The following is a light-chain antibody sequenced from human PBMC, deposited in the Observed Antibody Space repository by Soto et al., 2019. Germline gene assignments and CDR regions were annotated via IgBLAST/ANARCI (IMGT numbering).Light chain of an antibody. J-gene: IGLJ1*01. CDR1: SSNIGSKS. V-gene: IGLV1-51*01. Sequence: QSVLTQPPSVSAAPGQKVTISCSGTSSNIGSKSVSWYQQLPGPAPELLIYDDSNRPSGIPDRFSGSKSGTSAALGISGVQTGDEADYYCGSWDSSMSAYVFGTGTKVTVL. CDR2: DDS. CDR3: GSWDSSMSAYV.